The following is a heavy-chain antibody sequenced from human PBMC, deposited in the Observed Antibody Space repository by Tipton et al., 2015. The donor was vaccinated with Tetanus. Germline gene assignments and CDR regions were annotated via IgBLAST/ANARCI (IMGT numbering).Heavy chain of an antibody. CDR2: VFYSGST. CDR1: GGSISNYY. D-gene: IGHD3-16*01. Sequence: TLSLTCTVSGGSISNYYWSWIRQPPGKGLEWLGYVFYSGSTDLNPSLKSRVTISVDTSNNLFSLKLTSVTTADTAVYYCARSGGRRYAFDIWGQGTMVTVSS. J-gene: IGHJ3*02. V-gene: IGHV4-59*01. CDR3: ARSGGRRYAFDI.